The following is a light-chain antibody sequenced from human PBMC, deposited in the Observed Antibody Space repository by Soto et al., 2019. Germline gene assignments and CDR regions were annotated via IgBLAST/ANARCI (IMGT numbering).Light chain of an antibody. J-gene: IGLJ1*01. V-gene: IGLV1-40*01. CDR3: QSYDSSLRGSV. CDR1: RSNIGAGYD. Sequence: QSVLTQPPSVSGAPGQRVTISCIGSRSNIGAGYDVHWYQQLPGTAPKLLMYANKNRPSGVPDRFSGSKSGTSASLAITGLQAEDEADYYCQSYDSSLRGSVFGTGTKVTVL. CDR2: ANK.